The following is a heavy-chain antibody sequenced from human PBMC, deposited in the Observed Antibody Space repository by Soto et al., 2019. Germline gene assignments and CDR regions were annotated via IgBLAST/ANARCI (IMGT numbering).Heavy chain of an antibody. Sequence: ASVKVSCKASGYTFTSYTTHWVRQAPGQRLEWMGWINAGNGKTKNSQKFQGRVTITRDTSASTAYMELSGLISEDTAVYYCARSPSAAGSRYRYSDLWGRGSMLTV. D-gene: IGHD6-13*01. V-gene: IGHV1-3*01. CDR2: INAGNGKT. J-gene: IGHJ2*01. CDR3: ARSPSAAGSRYRYSDL. CDR1: GYTFTSYT.